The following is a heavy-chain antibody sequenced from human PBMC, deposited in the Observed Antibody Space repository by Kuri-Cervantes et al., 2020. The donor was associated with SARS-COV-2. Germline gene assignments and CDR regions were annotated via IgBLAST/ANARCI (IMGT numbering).Heavy chain of an antibody. CDR1: GFTFSSYA. CDR2: ISSNGGST. D-gene: IGHD2-21*02. Sequence: GGSLRLSCAASGFTFSSYAMHWVRQAPGKGLEYVSTISSNGGSTYYANSVKGRFTISRDNSKSTLYLQMGSLRAEDMAVYYCARGGHIVVVTAIQMYYYGMDVWGQGTTVTVSS. CDR3: ARGGHIVVVTAIQMYYYGMDV. J-gene: IGHJ6*02. V-gene: IGHV3-64*01.